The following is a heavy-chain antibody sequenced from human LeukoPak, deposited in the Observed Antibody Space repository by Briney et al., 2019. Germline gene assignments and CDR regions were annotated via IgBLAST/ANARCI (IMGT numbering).Heavy chain of an antibody. CDR3: ARTPYCGGDCYVDY. J-gene: IGHJ4*02. V-gene: IGHV2-70*04. D-gene: IGHD2-21*02. Sequence: SGPALVKPTQTLTLTCTFSGFSLSTSGMRVSWIRQPPGKALEWLARIDWDDDKFYSTSLRTRLTISKDTSKNQVVLTMTNMDPVDTATYYCARTPYCGGDCYVDYWGQGTLVTVSS. CDR2: IDWDDDK. CDR1: GFSLSTSGMR.